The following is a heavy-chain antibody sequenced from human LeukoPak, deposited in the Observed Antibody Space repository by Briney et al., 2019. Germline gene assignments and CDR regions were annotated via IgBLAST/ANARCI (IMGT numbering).Heavy chain of an antibody. CDR3: ARDRAWGNDAFDI. CDR2: ISSSSNTI. D-gene: IGHD3-16*01. CDR1: GFTFSSYS. V-gene: IGHV3-48*01. Sequence: GGSLRLSCTASGFTFSSYSMNWVRQAPGKGLEWVSYISSSSNTIYYADSVKGRFTISRDNAKNSLYLQMNSLRAEDTAVYCCARDRAWGNDAFDIWGQGTMVTVSS. J-gene: IGHJ3*02.